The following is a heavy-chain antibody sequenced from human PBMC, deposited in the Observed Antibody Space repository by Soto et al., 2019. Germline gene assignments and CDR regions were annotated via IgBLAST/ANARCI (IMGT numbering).Heavy chain of an antibody. CDR3: SGWSMITFGGVIVEGYYFDY. J-gene: IGHJ4*02. D-gene: IGHD3-16*02. V-gene: IGHV1-18*01. CDR2: ISAYNGNT. Sequence: QVQLVQSGAEVKKPGASVKVSCKASGYTFTSYGISWVRQAPGQGLEWMGWISAYNGNTNYAQKLQGRVTMTTDTTTSTAYKGPRSLRSDNKAVYYCSGWSMITFGGVIVEGYYFDYWGEGPLVTVSS. CDR1: GYTFTSYG.